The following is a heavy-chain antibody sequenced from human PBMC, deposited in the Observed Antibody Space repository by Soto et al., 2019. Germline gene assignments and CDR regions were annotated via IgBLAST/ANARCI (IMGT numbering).Heavy chain of an antibody. CDR3: ALTFYGSGSYYNVRWFDP. J-gene: IGHJ5*02. Sequence: QITLKESGPTLVKPTQTLTLTCTFSGFSLSTSGVGVGWIRQPPGKALEWLALIYWDDDKRYSPSLKSRLTITKDTATNQAALTMTNMDPVDTATYYCALTFYGSGSYYNVRWFDPWGQGTLVTVSS. CDR2: IYWDDDK. V-gene: IGHV2-5*02. CDR1: GFSLSTSGVG. D-gene: IGHD3-10*01.